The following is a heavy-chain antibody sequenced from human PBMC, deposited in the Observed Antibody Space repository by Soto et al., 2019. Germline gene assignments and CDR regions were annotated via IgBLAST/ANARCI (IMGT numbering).Heavy chain of an antibody. D-gene: IGHD4-4*01. CDR2: ISAYNGNT. V-gene: IGHV1-18*01. J-gene: IGHJ6*03. CDR3: AREIDSNHRYYYYYMDV. Sequence: QVPLVQSGAEVKKPGASVKVSCKASGYTFTRYGISWVRQAPGQGLEWMGWISAYNGNTNYAQKLQGRVTMTTDTSTSTAYMELRSLRSDDTAVYYCAREIDSNHRYYYYYMDVWGKGTTVTVSS. CDR1: GYTFTRYG.